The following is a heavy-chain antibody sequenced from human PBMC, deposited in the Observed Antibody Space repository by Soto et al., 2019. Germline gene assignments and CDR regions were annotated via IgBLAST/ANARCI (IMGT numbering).Heavy chain of an antibody. J-gene: IGHJ4*02. D-gene: IGHD3-3*01. V-gene: IGHV3-15*07. Sequence: EVQLVESGGGLVKPGGSLRLSCAASGLIFSNTWMNWVRQAPGKGLEWVGRIKSKTEGETTDYTAPVKGRFTISRDASKNPVVLQMNSLKTEDTAVYYCSARYDFWSDYTQVDLDYWGQGTLVTVSS. CDR1: GLIFSNTW. CDR2: IKSKTEGETT. CDR3: SARYDFWSDYTQVDLDY.